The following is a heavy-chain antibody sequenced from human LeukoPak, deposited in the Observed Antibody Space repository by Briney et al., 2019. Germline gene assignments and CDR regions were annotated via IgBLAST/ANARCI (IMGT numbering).Heavy chain of an antibody. CDR3: ARARRPYYYDSSGYYVLDY. Sequence: GGPLRLSCAASGFTFSSYAMHWVRQAPGKGLEYVSAISSNGGSTYYANSVKGRFTISRDNSKNTLYLQMGSLRAEDMAVYYCARARRPYYYDSSGYYVLDYWGQGTLVTVSS. CDR1: GFTFSSYA. CDR2: ISSNGGST. D-gene: IGHD3-22*01. J-gene: IGHJ4*02. V-gene: IGHV3-64*01.